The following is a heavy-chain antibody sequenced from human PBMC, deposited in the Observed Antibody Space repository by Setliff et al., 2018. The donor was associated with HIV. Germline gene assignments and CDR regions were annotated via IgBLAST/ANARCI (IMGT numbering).Heavy chain of an antibody. Sequence: PSETLSLTCTVSGGSFSDYYRSWIRQPPGKGLEWIGYIYYSGSTNYNPSLKSRVTISVDTSKNQFSLKLSSVTAADTAVYYCARYCSGGSCPNWFDPWGQGTLVTVSS. CDR3: ARYCSGGSCPNWFDP. D-gene: IGHD2-15*01. CDR2: IYYSGST. V-gene: IGHV4-59*01. CDR1: GGSFSDYY. J-gene: IGHJ5*02.